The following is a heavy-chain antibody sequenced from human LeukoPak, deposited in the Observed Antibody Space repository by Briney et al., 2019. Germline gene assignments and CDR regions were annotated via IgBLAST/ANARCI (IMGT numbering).Heavy chain of an antibody. CDR2: MYHSGTT. CDR3: ANLLVGRVALVRGVIPNDY. Sequence: SETLSLTCAVYGGSFSGYYWGWIRQSPGKGLEWIGSMYHSGTTYYNPSLKSRVTLSVDTSKNQFSLKLSSVTAADTAVYYCANLLVGRVALVRGVIPNDYWGQGTLVTVSS. CDR1: GGSFSGYY. V-gene: IGHV4-34*01. D-gene: IGHD3-10*01. J-gene: IGHJ4*02.